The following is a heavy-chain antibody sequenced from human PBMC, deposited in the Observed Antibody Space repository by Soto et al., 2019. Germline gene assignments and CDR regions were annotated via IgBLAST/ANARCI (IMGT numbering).Heavy chain of an antibody. CDR1: GFTFSSYG. J-gene: IGHJ6*02. V-gene: IGHV3-33*01. D-gene: IGHD6-19*01. CDR2: IWYDGSNK. Sequence: GGSLRLSCAASGFTFSSYGMHWVRQAPGKGLEWVAVIWYDGSNKYYADSVKGRFTISRDNSKNTLYLQMNSLRAEDTAVYYCARGVAGILGYYYGMDVWGQGTTVTVSS. CDR3: ARGVAGILGYYYGMDV.